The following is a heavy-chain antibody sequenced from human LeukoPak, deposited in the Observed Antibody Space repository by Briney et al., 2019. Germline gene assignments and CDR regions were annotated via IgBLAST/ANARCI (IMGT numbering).Heavy chain of an antibody. V-gene: IGHV3-30*03. CDR3: ATDAVGPTGY. Sequence: PGGSLRLSCAASGFTFSSYSMNWVRQAPGKGLEWVAIISYDGSNQDYADSVKGRFTISRDNSHNTVHLRMNSLRPEDTAVYYCATDAVGPTGYWGQGTLVAVSS. CDR2: ISYDGSNQ. CDR1: GFTFSSYS. J-gene: IGHJ4*02. D-gene: IGHD1-26*01.